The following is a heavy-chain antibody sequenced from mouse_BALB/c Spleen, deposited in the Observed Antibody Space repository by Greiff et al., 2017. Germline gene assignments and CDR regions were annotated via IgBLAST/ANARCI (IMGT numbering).Heavy chain of an antibody. J-gene: IGHJ1*01. D-gene: IGHD1-1*01. Sequence: VQLQQSGAELVRPGASVKLSCTASGFNFNDYYMHWVKQRPEQGLEWIGWIDPENGDTDYAPKFQGKATMTADTSSNTAYLQLSSLTSEDTAVYYSSGDYYGSEYYWCFDDWGEGTTVTVSA. V-gene: IGHV14-4*02. CDR1: GFNFNDYY. CDR3: SGDYYGSEYYWCFDD. CDR2: IDPENGDT.